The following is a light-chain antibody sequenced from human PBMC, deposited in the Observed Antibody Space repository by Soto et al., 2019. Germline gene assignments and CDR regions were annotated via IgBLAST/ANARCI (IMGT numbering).Light chain of an antibody. CDR2: DAS. CDR3: QQYKSYAPT. V-gene: IGKV1-5*01. J-gene: IGKJ1*01. CDR1: RSVSTS. Sequence: DIQMTQSPSTLSASVGDRVTITCRASRSVSTSLAWYQKKPGKAPKLLIFDASSLESVVPSRFSGSGSGTELTLTISVLQPDDFATYFCQQYKSYAPTFGQGTKVEIK.